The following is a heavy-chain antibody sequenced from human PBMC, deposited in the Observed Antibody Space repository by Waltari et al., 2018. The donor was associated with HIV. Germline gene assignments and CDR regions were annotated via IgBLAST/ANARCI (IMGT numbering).Heavy chain of an antibody. J-gene: IGHJ4*02. Sequence: QVQLVQSAADVRKPGPSVTVACKASAGTISSSAISLVRRAPGQGIEWMGGIIPIFGTANYAQKFQGRVTITADESTSTAYMELGSLRSEDTAVYYCARDSLAAAGAPVYWGQGTLVTVSS. D-gene: IGHD6-13*01. CDR2: IIPIFGTA. V-gene: IGHV1-69*01. CDR1: AGTISSSA. CDR3: ARDSLAAAGAPVY.